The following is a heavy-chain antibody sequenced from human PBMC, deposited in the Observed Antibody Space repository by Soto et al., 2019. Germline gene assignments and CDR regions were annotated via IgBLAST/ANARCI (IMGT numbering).Heavy chain of an antibody. CDR2: INSDGSST. Sequence: GGSLRLSCAASGFTFSSYWMHWVRQAPGKGLVWVSRINSDGSSTSYADSVKGRFTISRDNAKNTLYLQMNSLRAEDTAVYYCVRDRGFSPKYDYWGQGTLVTVSS. D-gene: IGHD3-3*01. V-gene: IGHV3-74*01. J-gene: IGHJ4*02. CDR3: VRDRGFSPKYDY. CDR1: GFTFSSYW.